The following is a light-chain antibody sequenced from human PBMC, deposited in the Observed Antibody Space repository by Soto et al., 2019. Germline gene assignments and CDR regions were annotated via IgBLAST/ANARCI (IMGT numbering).Light chain of an antibody. Sequence: DIQMTRSPSTLSASVGDRVTITCRASQSISSWLSWYQQKPGKAPKLLIYDASSLESGVPSRFSGSGSATEFTLTISILQHDDLATYSRQQYNSYSPSTFGQATKVDI. CDR3: QQYNSYSPST. CDR2: DAS. CDR1: QSISSW. J-gene: IGKJ1*01. V-gene: IGKV1-5*01.